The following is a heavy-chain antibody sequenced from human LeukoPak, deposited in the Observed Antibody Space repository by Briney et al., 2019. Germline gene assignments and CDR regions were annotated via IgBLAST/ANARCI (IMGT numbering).Heavy chain of an antibody. CDR3: ASVRGLGVITPYLDY. CDR2: ISYTGST. J-gene: IGHJ4*02. CDR1: SGSISSSSYY. D-gene: IGHD3-16*02. V-gene: IGHV4-39*02. Sequence: SETLSLTCTVSSGSISSSSYYWGWIRQPPGKGLEWIGCISYTGSTHYNPSLKSRVTILVDTSKNHFSLKLSSVTAADTAVYYCASVRGLGVITPYLDYWGQGTLVTVSS.